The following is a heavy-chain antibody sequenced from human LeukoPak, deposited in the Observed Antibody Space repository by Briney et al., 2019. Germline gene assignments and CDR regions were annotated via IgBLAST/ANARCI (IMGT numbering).Heavy chain of an antibody. CDR1: GFTFSSYA. D-gene: IGHD3-3*01. V-gene: IGHV3-23*01. J-gene: IGHJ4*02. Sequence: GGSLRLSCAASGFTFSSYAMSWVRQAPGKGLEWVSGLSGSGGNTYYADSVKGRFTISRDNSKNTLYLQMNSLRAEDTAVYYCAKTDLRNNDFWSGYFQESGYYFDHWGQGTLVTVSS. CDR2: LSGSGGNT. CDR3: AKTDLRNNDFWSGYFQESGYYFDH.